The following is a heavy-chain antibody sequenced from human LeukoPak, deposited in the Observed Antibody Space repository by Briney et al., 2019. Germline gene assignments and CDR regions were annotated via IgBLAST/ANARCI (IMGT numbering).Heavy chain of an antibody. CDR3: ARHGGGRRVRFDY. Sequence: NPSETLSLTCTVSGGSISSGGYYWSWIRQPPGKGLEWIGYIYYSGSTNYNPSLKSRVTISVDTSKNQFSLKLSSVTAADTAVYYCARHGGGRRVRFDYWGQGTLVTVSS. CDR2: IYYSGST. D-gene: IGHD2-15*01. V-gene: IGHV4-61*08. CDR1: GGSISSGGYY. J-gene: IGHJ4*02.